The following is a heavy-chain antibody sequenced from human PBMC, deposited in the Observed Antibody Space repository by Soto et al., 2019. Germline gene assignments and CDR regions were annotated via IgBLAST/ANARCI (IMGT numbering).Heavy chain of an antibody. D-gene: IGHD3-3*01. Sequence: GSLRLSCVASGFTFGDYTMSWFRQAPGGGLEWVSFIRSKAYGATTEYAASVKGRFTISRDDSKSIAYLQMNSLKTEDTAVYYCTTDLGRKLRLWDYWGQGTLVTVSS. J-gene: IGHJ4*02. CDR3: TTDLGRKLRLWDY. V-gene: IGHV3-49*03. CDR1: GFTFGDYT. CDR2: IRSKAYGATT.